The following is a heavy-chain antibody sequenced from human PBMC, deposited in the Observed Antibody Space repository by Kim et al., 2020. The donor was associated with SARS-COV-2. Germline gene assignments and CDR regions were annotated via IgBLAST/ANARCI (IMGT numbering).Heavy chain of an antibody. J-gene: IGHJ6*02. Sequence: ASVKVSCKASGYTFTSYGISWVRQAPGQGLEWMGWISAYNGNTNYAQKLQGRVTMTTDTSTSTAYMELRSLRSDDTAVYYCARDQFGGYSSSSYYYYGMDVWGQGTTVTVSS. CDR2: ISAYNGNT. V-gene: IGHV1-18*01. CDR1: GYTFTSYG. D-gene: IGHD6-6*01. CDR3: ARDQFGGYSSSSYYYYGMDV.